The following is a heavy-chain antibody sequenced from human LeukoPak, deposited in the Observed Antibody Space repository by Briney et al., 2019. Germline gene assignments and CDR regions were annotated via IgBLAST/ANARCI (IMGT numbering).Heavy chain of an antibody. Sequence: GGSLRLPCAASGFTFSNYWIHWVRQAPGKGLVWVSRIDNAGSITTYADSVKGRFTISRDNAENTLYLQMNSLRVEDTAVYYCVRSAFHAGSGNYYDYWGQGTLVTVSS. CDR2: IDNAGSIT. V-gene: IGHV3-74*03. J-gene: IGHJ4*02. CDR1: GFTFSNYW. CDR3: VRSAFHAGSGNYYDY. D-gene: IGHD3-22*01.